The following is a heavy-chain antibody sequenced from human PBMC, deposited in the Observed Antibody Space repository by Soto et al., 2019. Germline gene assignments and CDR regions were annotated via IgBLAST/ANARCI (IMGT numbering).Heavy chain of an antibody. J-gene: IGHJ6*02. CDR3: ARGHTTSYGMDV. CDR1: GGTFSSYA. V-gene: IGHV1-69*14. Sequence: QVQLVQSGAEVKKPGSSVKVSCKASGGTFSSYAISWVRQAPGQGLEWMGGIIPIFGTANYAQKFQGRVTITAKRATSAAYMELSSLRSEDTAVYYCARGHTTSYGMDVWGQGTTVTVSS. CDR2: IIPIFGTA. D-gene: IGHD1-1*01.